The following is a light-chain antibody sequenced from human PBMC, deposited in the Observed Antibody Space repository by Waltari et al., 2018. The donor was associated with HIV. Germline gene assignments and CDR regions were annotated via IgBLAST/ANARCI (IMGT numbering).Light chain of an antibody. J-gene: IGKJ1*01. CDR3: QQYNEWPRT. Sequence: EIVMTQSPATLSVSPGERATLSCRASQSVSNNLAWYQQKPGQAPRLLIYGPSTRATGTPARFSVSGSGTEFTLTISSLQSEDFAIYYCQQYNEWPRTFGQGTKVEIK. CDR1: QSVSNN. CDR2: GPS. V-gene: IGKV3-15*01.